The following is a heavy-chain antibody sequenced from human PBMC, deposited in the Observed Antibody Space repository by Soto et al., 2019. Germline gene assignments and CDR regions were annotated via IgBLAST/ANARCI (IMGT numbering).Heavy chain of an antibody. D-gene: IGHD2-21*01. J-gene: IGHJ4*02. V-gene: IGHV1-3*01. CDR1: GYTFTSYA. Sequence: ASVKFSCKAAGYTFTSYAMHWVRQAPGQMLECMVWINAGNGDTKDXXKFQGRVXXTRDTSASTVXMELSXLRSEDTAVYYCARGGEPIDYWGQGTLVTVSS. CDR3: ARGGEPIDY. CDR2: INAGNGDT.